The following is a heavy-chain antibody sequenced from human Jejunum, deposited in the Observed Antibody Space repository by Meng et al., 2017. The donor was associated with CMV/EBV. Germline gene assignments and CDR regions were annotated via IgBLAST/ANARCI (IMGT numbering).Heavy chain of an antibody. Sequence: SCAVSGFDFKSDEMNWVRRAPGKGLEWVSYISGPGKAIYYADSVRGRFTISRDNAKNSLHLQMSGLRAEDTAVYYCARLQWAAFDFLGQGTLVTVSS. CDR1: GFDFKSDE. J-gene: IGHJ4*02. D-gene: IGHD1-26*01. V-gene: IGHV3-48*03. CDR3: ARLQWAAFDF. CDR2: ISGPGKAI.